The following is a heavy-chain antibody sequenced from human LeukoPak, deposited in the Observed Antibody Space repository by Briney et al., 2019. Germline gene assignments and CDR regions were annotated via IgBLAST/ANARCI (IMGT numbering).Heavy chain of an antibody. CDR3: ARGVFN. CDR2: IRYDGSNK. J-gene: IGHJ4*02. Sequence: GGSLRLSCAASGFTFSSYGMHWVRQAPGKGLEWVAFIRYDGSNKYYADSVKGRFTISRDNAKNSLYLQMNSLRAEGTAVYYCARGVFNWGQGTLVTVSS. CDR1: GFTFSSYG. D-gene: IGHD3-10*01. V-gene: IGHV3-30*02.